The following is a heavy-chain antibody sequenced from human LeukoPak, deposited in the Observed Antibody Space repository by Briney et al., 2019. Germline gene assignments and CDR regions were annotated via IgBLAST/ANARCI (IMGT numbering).Heavy chain of an antibody. CDR1: GGSFSGYY. D-gene: IGHD1-14*01. CDR3: ARVGSPGG. CDR2: INHSGST. Sequence: PSETLSLTCAVYGGSFSGYYWSWIRQPPGKGLEWIGEINHSGSTNYNPSLKSRVTISVDTPKNQFSLKLSSVTAADTAVYFCARVGSPGGWGQGTLVTVSS. V-gene: IGHV4-34*01. J-gene: IGHJ4*02.